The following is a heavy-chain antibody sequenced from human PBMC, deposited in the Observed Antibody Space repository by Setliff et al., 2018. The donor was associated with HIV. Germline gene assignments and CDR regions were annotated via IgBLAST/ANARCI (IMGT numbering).Heavy chain of an antibody. V-gene: IGHV4-31*03. D-gene: IGHD5-18*01. Sequence: SETLSLTCTVSGGSISSGGYYWSWIRQHPGKGLEWIGYIYYSGSTYYNPSLKSRLTMSVDPSKNQFSLRLNSVTAADTAVYYCARGTWIQLPALALFDYWGQGTLVTVSS. CDR1: GGSISSGGYY. CDR2: IYYSGST. J-gene: IGHJ4*02. CDR3: ARGTWIQLPALALFDY.